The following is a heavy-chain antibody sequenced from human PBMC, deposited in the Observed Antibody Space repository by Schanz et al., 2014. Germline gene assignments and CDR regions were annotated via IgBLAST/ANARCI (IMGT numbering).Heavy chain of an antibody. CDR2: ISGDHRNT. V-gene: IGHV3-23*01. CDR3: AEDTAYPFDL. J-gene: IGHJ5*02. Sequence: EVQLLESGGGLVQPGRSLRLSCAASGFTFSTHAMSWVRQAPGKGLEWVSSISGDHRNTFYADSVKGRFTISRDNSKITLCLQMNRLRAEDTGMYNCAEDTAYPFDLWGQGTLVIVSS. CDR1: GFTFSTHA. D-gene: IGHD5-18*01.